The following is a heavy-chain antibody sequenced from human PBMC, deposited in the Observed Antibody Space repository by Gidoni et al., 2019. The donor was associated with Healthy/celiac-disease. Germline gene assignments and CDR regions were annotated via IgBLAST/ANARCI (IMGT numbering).Heavy chain of an antibody. Sequence: EVQLVQSGAEVQKPGESLKIPCKGPGYSFTSYCIGWVRLMPGKGLEWMGIIYPGESDTRYSPSFQGQVTISADKSISTAYLQWSSLKASDTAMYYCARGCSVRPHGRPRGFDPWGQGTLVTVSS. CDR2: IYPGESDT. CDR1: GYSFTSYC. CDR3: ARGCSVRPHGRPRGFDP. J-gene: IGHJ5*02. D-gene: IGHD6-25*01. V-gene: IGHV5-51*03.